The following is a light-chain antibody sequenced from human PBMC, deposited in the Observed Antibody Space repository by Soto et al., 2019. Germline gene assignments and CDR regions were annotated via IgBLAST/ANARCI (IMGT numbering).Light chain of an antibody. CDR1: SSDVGGYSY. J-gene: IGLJ1*01. V-gene: IGLV2-14*01. CDR3: ASYTTSSTYV. CDR2: DVS. Sequence: QSALTQPASVSGSPGQSIAISCTGTSSDVGGYSYVSWYQQQPGKAPKLVISDVSNRPSGVSDRFSGSKSGNMASLTISGLQTEDEADYYCASYTTSSTYVFGTG.